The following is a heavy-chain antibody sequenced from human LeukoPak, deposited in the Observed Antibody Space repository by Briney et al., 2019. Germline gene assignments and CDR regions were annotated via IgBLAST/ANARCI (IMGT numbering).Heavy chain of an antibody. Sequence: SETLSLTCAVYGGSFSGYYWSWIRQPPGKGLEWIGEINHSGSTNYNPSLKSRVTISVDTSKNQFSLKLSSVTAADTAVYYCARVTMIVVVNWFDPWGQGTLVTVSS. CDR3: ARVTMIVVVNWFDP. D-gene: IGHD3-22*01. CDR2: INHSGST. V-gene: IGHV4-34*01. CDR1: GGSFSGYY. J-gene: IGHJ5*02.